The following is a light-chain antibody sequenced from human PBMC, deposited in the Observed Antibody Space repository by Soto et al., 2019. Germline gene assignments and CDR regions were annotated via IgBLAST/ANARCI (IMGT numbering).Light chain of an antibody. J-gene: IGKJ1*01. Sequence: DIQMTQSPSTLSASVGDSVIITCRASQSVSSWLAWYQQKPGKAPNLLIYKASILKSGVPSRFSGSGSGTEFILTISSLQPDDFATYYCQQYDNNSWTFGQGTKVEIK. CDR2: KAS. CDR3: QQYDNNSWT. V-gene: IGKV1-5*03. CDR1: QSVSSW.